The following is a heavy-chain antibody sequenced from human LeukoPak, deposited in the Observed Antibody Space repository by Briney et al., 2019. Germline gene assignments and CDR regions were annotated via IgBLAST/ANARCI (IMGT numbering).Heavy chain of an antibody. Sequence: PSETLSLTCAVSTGSFTPYYWSWVRQSPGKGLEWIAEIDHRGDTNYNPSVKSRVTISVDTSKNQFSLKVRSLSAADTAFYCCARGSTISETGYFDFWGQGTLVTVSS. CDR3: ARGSTISETGYFDF. V-gene: IGHV4-34*01. CDR2: IDHRGDT. J-gene: IGHJ4*03. D-gene: IGHD1-1*01. CDR1: TGSFTPYY.